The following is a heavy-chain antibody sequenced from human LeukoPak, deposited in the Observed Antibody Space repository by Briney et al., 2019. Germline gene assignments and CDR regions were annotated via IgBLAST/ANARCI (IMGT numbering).Heavy chain of an antibody. CDR2: INSDGSTT. V-gene: IGHV3-74*01. CDR1: GFTFSNYW. CDR3: ARDTAMVYWYFDL. J-gene: IGHJ2*01. D-gene: IGHD5-18*01. Sequence: QPGGSLRLSCAASGFTFSNYWMHWVRQAPGKGLVWVSRINSDGSTTTYADSVKGRFTISRDNAKNTLYLQMNSLRAEDTAVYYCARDTAMVYWYFDLWGRGTLVTVSS.